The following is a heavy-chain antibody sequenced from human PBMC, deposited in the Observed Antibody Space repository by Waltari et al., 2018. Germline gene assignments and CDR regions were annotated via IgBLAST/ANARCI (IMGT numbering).Heavy chain of an antibody. CDR1: GGSFSGYY. J-gene: IGHJ5*02. CDR3: ARGRQGYSGSYRAWFDP. Sequence: QVQLQQWGAGLLKPSETLSLTCAVYGGSFSGYYWNWIRQPPGQGLEWIGEINHSGSTNYNPSLKSRVTISVDTSKNQFSLKLSSVTAADTAVYYCARGRQGYSGSYRAWFDPWGQGTLVTVSS. D-gene: IGHD1-26*01. CDR2: INHSGST. V-gene: IGHV4-34*01.